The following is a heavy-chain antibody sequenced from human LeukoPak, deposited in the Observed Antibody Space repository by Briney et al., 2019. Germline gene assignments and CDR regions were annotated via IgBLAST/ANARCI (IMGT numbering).Heavy chain of an antibody. V-gene: IGHV3-11*06. CDR2: ISSSSSYT. Sequence: PGRSLRLSCAASGFTFSDYYMSWIRQAPGKGLEWVSYISSSSSYTNYADSVKGRFTISRDNAKNSLYLQMNSLRAEDTAVYYCARDQGPRNWFDPWGQGTLVTVSS. CDR1: GFTFSDYY. J-gene: IGHJ5*02. CDR3: ARDQGPRNWFDP.